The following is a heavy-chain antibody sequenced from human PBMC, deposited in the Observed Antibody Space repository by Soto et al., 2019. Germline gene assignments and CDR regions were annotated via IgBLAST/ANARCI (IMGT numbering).Heavy chain of an antibody. CDR3: AKEGRPYYYDSSGYYTLWY. J-gene: IGHJ4*02. CDR1: GFTFSSYG. Sequence: VQLVESGGGVVQPGRSLRLSCAASGFTFSSYGMHWVRQAPGKGLEWVAVISYDGSNKYYADSVKGRFTISRDNSKNTLYLQMNSLRAEDTAVYYCAKEGRPYYYDSSGYYTLWYWGQGTLVTVSS. CDR2: ISYDGSNK. D-gene: IGHD3-22*01. V-gene: IGHV3-30*18.